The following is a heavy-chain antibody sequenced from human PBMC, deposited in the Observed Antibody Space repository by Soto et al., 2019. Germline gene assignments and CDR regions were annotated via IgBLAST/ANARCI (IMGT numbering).Heavy chain of an antibody. Sequence: EVQLLESGGGLVQPGGSLRLSRAASGFTFSSYAMSWVRQAPGKGLEWVSAISGSGGSTYYADSVKGRFTISRDNSKNTPLYLQISRMREEEAVVYYGANVVVVVAAAVVAYYYGMDVWGQGTTVTVSS. CDR1: GFTFSSYA. CDR2: ISGSGGST. D-gene: IGHD2-2*01. CDR3: ANVVVVVAAAVVAYYYGMDV. J-gene: IGHJ6*02. V-gene: IGHV3-23*01.